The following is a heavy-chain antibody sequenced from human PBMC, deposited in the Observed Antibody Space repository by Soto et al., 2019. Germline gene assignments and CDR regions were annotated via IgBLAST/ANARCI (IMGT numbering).Heavy chain of an antibody. CDR1: GGSISSSNYY. V-gene: IGHV4-39*01. CDR3: ATQEVGGSYVYTFDP. CDR2: IYYSGST. J-gene: IGHJ5*02. Sequence: PXXTLSLACTVSGGSISSSNYYWGSIRQPPGKGLEWIGSIYYSGSTYYNPSLKSRVTISVDTSKNQFSLKLSSVTAEDTAVYYCATQEVGGSYVYTFDPWGQGTLVTVSS. D-gene: IGHD1-26*01.